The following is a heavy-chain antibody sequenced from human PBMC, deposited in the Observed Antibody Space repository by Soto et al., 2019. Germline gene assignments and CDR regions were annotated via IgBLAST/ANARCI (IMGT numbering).Heavy chain of an antibody. CDR2: ISWNSGSI. CDR1: GFTFDDYA. J-gene: IGHJ3*02. V-gene: IGHV3-9*01. Sequence: GGSLRLSCAASGFTFDDYAMHWVRQAPGKGLEWVSGISWNSGSIGYADSVKGRFTISRDNAKNSLYLQMNSLRAEDTALYYCAKGPYDYVWGSYPLVWGAFDIWGQGTMVTVSS. CDR3: AKGPYDYVWGSYPLVWGAFDI. D-gene: IGHD3-16*01.